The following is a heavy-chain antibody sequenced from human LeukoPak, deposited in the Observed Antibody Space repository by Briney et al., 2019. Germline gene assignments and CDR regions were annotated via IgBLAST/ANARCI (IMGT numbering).Heavy chain of an antibody. CDR3: AAVQVGANYYFDY. V-gene: IGHV1-58*02. J-gene: IGHJ4*02. CDR2: IVVGSGNT. Sequence: SVKVSCKASGFTFTSSAMQWVRQARGRRLEWIGWIVVGSGNTNYAQKFQERVTITRDMSTSRAYVELSSLRSEDTAVYYCAAVQVGANYYFDYWGQGTLVTVSS. CDR1: GFTFTSSA. D-gene: IGHD1-26*01.